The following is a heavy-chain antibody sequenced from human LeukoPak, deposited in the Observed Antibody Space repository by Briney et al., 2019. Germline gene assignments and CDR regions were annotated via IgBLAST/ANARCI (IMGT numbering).Heavy chain of an antibody. V-gene: IGHV6-1*01. CDR1: GDSVSSNSVT. Sequence: SQTLSLTCAISGDSVSSNSVTWNWIRQSPSRGLEWLGGTYYRSTWYNDYAVSVRGRITVNPDTSKNQFSLHLNSVTPEDTAVYYCAREGGAGQVPFDIWGQGTMVTVSS. CDR2: TYYRSTWYN. CDR3: AREGGAGQVPFDI. J-gene: IGHJ3*02.